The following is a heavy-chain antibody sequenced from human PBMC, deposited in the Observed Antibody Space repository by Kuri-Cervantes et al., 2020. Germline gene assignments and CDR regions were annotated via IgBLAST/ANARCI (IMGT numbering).Heavy chain of an antibody. J-gene: IGHJ4*02. CDR3: VKEGYDYYFDY. CDR2: ISGSGGST. CDR1: GFTFSSYA. V-gene: IGHV3-23*01. Sequence: GESLKISCAASGFTFSSYAMSWVRQAPGKGLEWVSAISGSGGSTYYADSVKGRFTISRDNSKNTLYLQMNSLRAEDTAVYYCVKEGYDYYFDYWGQGTLVTVSS. D-gene: IGHD5-12*01.